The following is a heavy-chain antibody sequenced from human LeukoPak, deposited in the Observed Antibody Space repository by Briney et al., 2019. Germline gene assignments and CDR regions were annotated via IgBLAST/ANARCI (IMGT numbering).Heavy chain of an antibody. CDR2: TYYMSKWYN. J-gene: IGHJ6*02. Sequence: SQTLSLTCAISGDSVSSNSVTWDWIRQFPSRGLEWLGRTYYMSKWYNDYAVSVKSRITINPDTSKNQFSLQLNSVTPEDTAVYYCARTYHYAMDVWGQGTTVSVS. V-gene: IGHV6-1*01. CDR1: GDSVSSNSVT. CDR3: ARTYHYAMDV.